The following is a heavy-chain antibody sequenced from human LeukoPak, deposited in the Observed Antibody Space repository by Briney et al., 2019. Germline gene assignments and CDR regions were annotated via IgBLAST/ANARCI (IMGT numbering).Heavy chain of an antibody. D-gene: IGHD2-2*01. V-gene: IGHV4-59*01. J-gene: IGHJ5*02. CDR3: ARGSIPTQNWFDP. Sequence: SETLSLTCTVSGGSINNYFWNWIRQPPGKGLEWIGYMYNTGSSSYSPSLKSRVTISVDTSKNQFSLKLSSVTSADTAIYYCARGSIPTQNWFDPWGQGTPVTVSS. CDR1: GGSINNYF. CDR2: MYNTGSS.